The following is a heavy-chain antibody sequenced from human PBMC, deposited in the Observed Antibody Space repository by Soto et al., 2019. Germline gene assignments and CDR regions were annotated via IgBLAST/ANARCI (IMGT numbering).Heavy chain of an antibody. CDR1: GYIFTSYA. CDR2: INTGNGNT. V-gene: IGHV1-3*04. Sequence: ASVKVSCKASGYIFTSYAMHWVRQAPGQRLEWMGWINTGNGNTKYSQKFQGRGTITSDTSASTAYMELSSLSSEDTAVYYCASSIAEASFDYWGQGTPVTAPQ. CDR3: ASSIAEASFDY. D-gene: IGHD6-13*01. J-gene: IGHJ4*02.